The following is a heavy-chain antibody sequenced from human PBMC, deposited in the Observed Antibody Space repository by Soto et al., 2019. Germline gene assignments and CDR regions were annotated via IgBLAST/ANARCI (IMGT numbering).Heavy chain of an antibody. D-gene: IGHD3-3*01. V-gene: IGHV2-5*02. CDR1: GFSLSTSGVG. CDR2: IFWDDDK. CDR3: ARSYDFWSGYTSFYFDY. J-gene: IGHJ4*02. Sequence: SGPTLVNPTQTLTLTCTFSGFSLSTSGVGVGWIRQPPGKALEWLGIIFWDDDKRYRPSLKRRLTITKDTSKNQVVLTMTNMDPVDTATYYCARSYDFWSGYTSFYFDYWGQGTLVTVSS.